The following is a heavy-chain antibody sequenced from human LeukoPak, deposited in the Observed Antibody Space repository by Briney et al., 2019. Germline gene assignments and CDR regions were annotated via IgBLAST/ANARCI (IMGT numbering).Heavy chain of an antibody. CDR3: ARGRGHMDV. J-gene: IGHJ6*03. D-gene: IGHD3-10*01. Sequence: PSETLSLTCTVSGYSISSAYYWGWIRQPAGKGLEWIGHIYTSGNTNYNPSLKSRVTMSVDTSKNHFSLKLSSVTAADTAVYYCARGRGHMDVWGKGTTVTVSS. CDR1: GYSISSAYY. CDR2: IYTSGNT. V-gene: IGHV4-4*07.